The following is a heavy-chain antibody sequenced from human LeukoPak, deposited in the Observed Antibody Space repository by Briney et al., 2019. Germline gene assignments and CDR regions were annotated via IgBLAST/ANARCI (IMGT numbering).Heavy chain of an antibody. J-gene: IGHJ4*02. Sequence: SETLSLTCAVYGGSFSGYYWSWIRQPPGKGLEWIGEVNHSGSTNYNPSLKSRVTILVDTSKNQFSLKLSSVTAADTAVYYCARRWYSSSWYYFDYWGQGTLVTVSS. V-gene: IGHV4-34*01. CDR3: ARRWYSSSWYYFDY. CDR1: GGSFSGYY. CDR2: VNHSGST. D-gene: IGHD6-13*01.